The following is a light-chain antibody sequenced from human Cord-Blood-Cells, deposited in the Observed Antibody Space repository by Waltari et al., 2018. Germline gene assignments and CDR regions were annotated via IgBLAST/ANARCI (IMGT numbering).Light chain of an antibody. CDR3: QQYYSTPWT. V-gene: IGKV4-1*01. Sequence: DIVMTQSPDSLAVSLGERATINCKSSQSVLYSSNNKNYLAWYQQKPGQPPQRLIYWASTRESGGPGRFSGSGSETEFSLTISSLQDEDVAVYYCQQYYSTPWTFGQGTKVEIK. J-gene: IGKJ1*01. CDR1: QSVLYSSNNKNY. CDR2: WAS.